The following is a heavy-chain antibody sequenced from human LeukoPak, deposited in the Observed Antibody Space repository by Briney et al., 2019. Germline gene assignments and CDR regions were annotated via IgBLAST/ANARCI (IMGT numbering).Heavy chain of an antibody. CDR1: GFTFSSYA. V-gene: IGHV3-30-3*01. J-gene: IGHJ3*02. CDR2: ISYDGSNK. Sequence: PSGRSLRLSCAASGFTFSSYAMHWVRQAPGKGLEWVAVISYDGSNKYYADSVKGRFTISRDNSKNTLYLQMNSLRAEDTAVYYCARGHSMVRGVYSPRAFDIWGQGTMVTVSS. D-gene: IGHD3-10*01. CDR3: ARGHSMVRGVYSPRAFDI.